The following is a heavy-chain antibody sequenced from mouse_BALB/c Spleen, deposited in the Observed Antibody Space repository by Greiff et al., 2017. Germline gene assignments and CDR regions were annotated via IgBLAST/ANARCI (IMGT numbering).Heavy chain of an antibody. J-gene: IGHJ4*01. Sequence: QVQLQQPGAELVKPGASVNLSCKASGYTFTSYWMHWVKQRPGQGLEWIGEIDPSDSYTNYNQKFKGKATLTVDKSSSTAYMQLSSLTSEDSAVYYCARGNGAMDYWGQGTSVTVSS. CDR3: ARGNGAMDY. CDR2: IDPSDSYT. V-gene: IGHV1-69*02. CDR1: GYTFTSYW.